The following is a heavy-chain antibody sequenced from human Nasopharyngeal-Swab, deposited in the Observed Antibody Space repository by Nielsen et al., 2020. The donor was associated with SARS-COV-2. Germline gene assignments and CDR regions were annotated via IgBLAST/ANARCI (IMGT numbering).Heavy chain of an antibody. V-gene: IGHV3-23*01. CDR3: AGGEPAAAGIY. CDR2: ISGSGGST. J-gene: IGHJ4*02. CDR1: GFTFSSYA. D-gene: IGHD6-13*01. Sequence: GESLKISCAASGFTFSSYATSWVRQAPGKGLEWVSAISGSGGSTYYADSVKGRFTISRDNSKNTLYLQMNSLRAEDTAVYYCAGGEPAAAGIYWGQGTLVTVSS.